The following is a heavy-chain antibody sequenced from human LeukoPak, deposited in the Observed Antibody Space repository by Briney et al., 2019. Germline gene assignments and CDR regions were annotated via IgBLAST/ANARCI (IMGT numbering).Heavy chain of an antibody. Sequence: GGSLRLSCAASGFTFNNYAMSWVRQAPGKGLEWVSAISGSDAGTYYADSVKGRFTISRDNGKYSLYLQMNTLRAEDTAVYYCATIAGGWYAPYYFDSWGQGTPVSVSS. D-gene: IGHD6-19*01. CDR1: GFTFNNYA. CDR3: ATIAGGWYAPYYFDS. V-gene: IGHV3-23*01. J-gene: IGHJ4*02. CDR2: ISGSDAGT.